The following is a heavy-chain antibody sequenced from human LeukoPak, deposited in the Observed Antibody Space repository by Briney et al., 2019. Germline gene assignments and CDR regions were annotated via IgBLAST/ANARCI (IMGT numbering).Heavy chain of an antibody. J-gene: IGHJ4*02. D-gene: IGHD3-22*01. CDR2: IYYSGNT. V-gene: IGHV4-59*01. CDR1: GGSFSNYY. CDR3: ARGYYHDSSGLDY. Sequence: TSETLSLTCTVSGGSFSNYYWSWIRQPPGKGLEWIGYIYYSGNTNYNPSLKTRVTISVDTSKNQFSLKLSSVTAADTAVYYCARGYYHDSSGLDYWGQGTLVTVSS.